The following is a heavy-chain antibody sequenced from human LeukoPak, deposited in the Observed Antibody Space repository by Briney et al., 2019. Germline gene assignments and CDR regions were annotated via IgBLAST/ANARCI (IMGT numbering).Heavy chain of an antibody. CDR1: GFTFSSYA. J-gene: IGHJ4*02. Sequence: GGSLRLSCAASGFTFSSYAMSWVRQAPGKGLEWVSAISGSGGSTYYADSVKSRFTISRDNSKNTLYLQMNSLRAEDTAVYYCAKSPSSPYYFDYWGQGTLVTVSS. CDR3: AKSPSSPYYFDY. CDR2: ISGSGGST. V-gene: IGHV3-23*01.